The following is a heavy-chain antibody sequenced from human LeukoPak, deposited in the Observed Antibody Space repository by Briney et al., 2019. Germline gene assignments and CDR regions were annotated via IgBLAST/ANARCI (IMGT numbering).Heavy chain of an antibody. D-gene: IGHD2-15*01. CDR1: GGSIIGYF. Sequence: ASETLSLTCSVSGGSIIGYFWTWIRQPAGTGLEWIGRIYHSGSTYYNPSLKSRVTISVDRSKNQFSLKLSSVTAADTAVYYCARGGGYCSGGSCAEVFDYWGQGTLVTVSS. CDR3: ARGGGYCSGGSCAEVFDY. J-gene: IGHJ4*02. V-gene: IGHV4-4*07. CDR2: IYHSGST.